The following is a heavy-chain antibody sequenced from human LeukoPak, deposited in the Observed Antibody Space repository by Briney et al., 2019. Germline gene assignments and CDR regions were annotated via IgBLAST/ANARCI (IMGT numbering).Heavy chain of an antibody. CDR1: GFTFSNFV. D-gene: IGHD4-17*01. CDR3: ARDKVTTSDFDY. Sequence: GGSLRLSCAASGFTFSNFVMSWVRQAPGKGLEWVSYIDGGGGSTNYADSVKGRFTISRDNAKNSLYLQMNSLRAEDTAVYYCARDKVTTSDFDYWGQGTLVTVSS. J-gene: IGHJ4*02. V-gene: IGHV3-21*01. CDR2: IDGGGGST.